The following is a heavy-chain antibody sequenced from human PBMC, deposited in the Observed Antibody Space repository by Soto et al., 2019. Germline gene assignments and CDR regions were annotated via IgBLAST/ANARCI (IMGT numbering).Heavy chain of an antibody. CDR1: GYTFAAYY. J-gene: IGHJ4*01. D-gene: IGHD3-16*01. CDR2: IFPNSVGST. V-gene: IGHV1-2*02. Sequence: ASVKVSCKTSGYTFAAYYLHWVRQAPGQGLEWMGFIFPNSVGSTTSAPQFEGRVTMTRDSSISTAYLELSGLTSEDTGVYYCAKDEGGIFDSWGQGTLVTVSS. CDR3: AKDEGGIFDS.